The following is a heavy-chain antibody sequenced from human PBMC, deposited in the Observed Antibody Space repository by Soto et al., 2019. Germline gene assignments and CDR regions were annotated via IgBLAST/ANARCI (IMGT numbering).Heavy chain of an antibody. J-gene: IGHJ4*02. V-gene: IGHV3-23*01. Sequence: GDLRLSCEASGFTLSSYAITSVLQAPLKGLEWVSAISYIGVSTYYADYVKGRLTISRDSSENTLSLQMNSLRVDDTAVYYCARTRGYSDYDLDYWGQETMVPVSS. D-gene: IGHD5-12*01. CDR2: ISYIGVST. CDR1: GFTLSSYA. CDR3: ARTRGYSDYDLDY.